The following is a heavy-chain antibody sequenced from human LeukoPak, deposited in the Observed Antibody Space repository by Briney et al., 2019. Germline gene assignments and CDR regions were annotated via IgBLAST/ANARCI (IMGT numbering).Heavy chain of an antibody. CDR2: IKQDGSEK. Sequence: PGGSLRLSCAASGFTFSSYWMSWVRQAPGKGLEWVANIKQDGSEKYYVDSVKGRFTISRDNAKNSLYLQVNSLRAEDTAVYFCARGGSDTAMAHDYWGQGTLVTVSS. V-gene: IGHV3-7*01. D-gene: IGHD5-18*01. CDR3: ARGGSDTAMAHDY. CDR1: GFTFSSYW. J-gene: IGHJ4*02.